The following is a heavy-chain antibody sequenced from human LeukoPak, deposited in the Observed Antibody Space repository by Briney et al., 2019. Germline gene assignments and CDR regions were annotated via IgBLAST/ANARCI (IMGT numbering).Heavy chain of an antibody. CDR2: ISYDGSNK. J-gene: IGHJ4*02. V-gene: IGHV3-30*03. D-gene: IGHD6-19*01. CDR3: ARGVRIAVAGYIDY. Sequence: GGTLRLSCAASGFTFSSHGMHWVRQAPGKGLEWVAAISYDGSNKNYADSVKGRFTVSRDNSKNTLYLQKNSLRAEDTAVYYCARGVRIAVAGYIDYWGQGTLVTVSS. CDR1: GFTFSSHG.